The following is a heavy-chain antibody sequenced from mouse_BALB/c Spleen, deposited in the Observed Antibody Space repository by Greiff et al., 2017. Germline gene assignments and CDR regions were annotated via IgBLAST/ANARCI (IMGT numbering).Heavy chain of an antibody. V-gene: IGHV1-5*01. Sequence: EVQLQQSGTVLARPGASVKMSCKASGYSFTSYWMHWVKQRPGPGLEWIGAIYPGNSDTSYNQKFKGKAKLTAVTSASTAYLVLSSLTNEDSAVYYCTIYGSSLYYFDYWGQGTTLTGAS. CDR2: IYPGNSDT. D-gene: IGHD1-1*01. CDR1: GYSFTSYW. CDR3: TIYGSSLYYFDY. J-gene: IGHJ2*01.